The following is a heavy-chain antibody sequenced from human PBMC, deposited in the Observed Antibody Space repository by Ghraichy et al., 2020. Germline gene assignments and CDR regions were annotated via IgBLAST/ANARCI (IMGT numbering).Heavy chain of an antibody. CDR1: GVSLSRYV. J-gene: IGHJ4*02. Sequence: GGSLRLSCAASGVSLSRYVMTWVRQAPGKGLEWVSGITGRYGSTYYSDSVKGRFTISRDLSENTLYLQMNSLRAEDTAIYYCTNTRGGRGNDSGVDYWGQGTLVTVSS. V-gene: IGHV3-23*01. CDR3: TNTRGGRGNDSGVDY. CDR2: ITGRYGST. D-gene: IGHD3-16*01.